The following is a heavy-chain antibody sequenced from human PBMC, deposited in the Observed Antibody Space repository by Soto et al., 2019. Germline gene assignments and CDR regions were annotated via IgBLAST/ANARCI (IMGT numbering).Heavy chain of an antibody. V-gene: IGHV4-59*01. Sequence: QVQLQESGPGLVQPSETLSLTCTVSDGSISTYFWTWIRQPPGKGLEWIGHIYHSGIADYNPSLKSRVAMSVDTSKNQFSLNLTSVTAADTATYYCARGKYCSGGSCERFDPWGQGALVTVSS. CDR2: IYHSGIA. J-gene: IGHJ5*02. CDR1: DGSISTYF. D-gene: IGHD2-15*01. CDR3: ARGKYCSGGSCERFDP.